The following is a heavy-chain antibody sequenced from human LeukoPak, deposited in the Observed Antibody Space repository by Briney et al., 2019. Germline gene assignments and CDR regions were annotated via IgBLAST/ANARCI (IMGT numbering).Heavy chain of an antibody. CDR2: ISSSNIYI. V-gene: IGHV3-21*01. CDR1: GFTFSSYS. CDR3: ATDRAGLYGDYESYFDY. J-gene: IGHJ4*02. D-gene: IGHD4-17*01. Sequence: GGSLRLSCAASGFTFSSYSMNSGRQAPGKGLEWVSSISSSNIYIYYADSVKGRFTISRDNAKNSLYLHMNSLRAEDTAVYYCATDRAGLYGDYESYFDYWGQGTLVTVSS.